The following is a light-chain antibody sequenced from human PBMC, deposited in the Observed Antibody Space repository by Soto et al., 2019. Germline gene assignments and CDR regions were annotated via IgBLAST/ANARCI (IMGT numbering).Light chain of an antibody. V-gene: IGKV1-39*01. CDR1: QGISSY. CDR3: QQSYNTPQT. J-gene: IGKJ1*01. Sequence: DIQMTQSPSSLSASVGDRVTITCRASQGISSYLNWYQQQSGKAPKLLIYATDTLQSGVPSRFSGSGSGTDYTLTISSLQPEDFETYYCQQSYNTPQTFGQGTKVDIK. CDR2: ATD.